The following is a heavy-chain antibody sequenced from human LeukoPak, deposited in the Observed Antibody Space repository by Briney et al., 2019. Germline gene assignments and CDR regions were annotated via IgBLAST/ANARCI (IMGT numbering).Heavy chain of an antibody. D-gene: IGHD6-19*01. CDR1: GGSITPYH. CDR3: AGRAQTTGWSFDY. V-gene: IGHV4-4*07. J-gene: IGHJ4*02. CDR2: IHTSGST. Sequence: PSETLSLTCFVSGGSITPYHWSWIRQPAGKGLEWIGQIHTSGSTNYNPSLKSRVAMSIDTSKNQFSLELSSVTAADTSVYYCAGRAQTTGWSFDYWAREPWSPSPQ.